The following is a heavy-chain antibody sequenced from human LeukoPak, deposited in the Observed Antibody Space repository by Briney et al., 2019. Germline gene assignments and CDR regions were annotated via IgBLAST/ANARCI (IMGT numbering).Heavy chain of an antibody. J-gene: IGHJ4*02. D-gene: IGHD5-24*01. V-gene: IGHV1-46*01. CDR2: INPSGGST. Sequence: GASVKVSCKASGYTFTSYYMHWVRQAPGQGLEWMGIINPSGGSTSYAQKFQGRVTMTRDTSTSTVYMELSSLRSEDTAVYYCARDLGWLQPKYYFDYWRQGTLVTVSS. CDR1: GYTFTSYY. CDR3: ARDLGWLQPKYYFDY.